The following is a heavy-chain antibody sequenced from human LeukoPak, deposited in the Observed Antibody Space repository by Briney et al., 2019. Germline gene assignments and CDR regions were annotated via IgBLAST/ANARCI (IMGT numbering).Heavy chain of an antibody. CDR3: AKDQAAMVYYFDY. Sequence: GGSLRLSCAASEFTFSRYGMHWVRQAPGKGLEWVAFIRYDGSNKYYADSVKGRVTISRDNSKNTLYLQMNSLRAEDTAVYYCAKDQAAMVYYFDYWGQGTLVTASS. V-gene: IGHV3-30*02. CDR1: EFTFSRYG. J-gene: IGHJ4*02. CDR2: IRYDGSNK. D-gene: IGHD5-18*01.